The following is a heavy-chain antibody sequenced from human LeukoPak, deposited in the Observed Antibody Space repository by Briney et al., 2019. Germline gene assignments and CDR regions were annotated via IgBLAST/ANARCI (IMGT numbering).Heavy chain of an antibody. CDR1: GFTFSNAW. CDR3: STLYRLDP. V-gene: IGHV3-15*01. J-gene: IGHJ5*02. Sequence: YPGGSLRLSCATSGFTFSNAWMSWLRQAPGKGREWVGRIKSKSEAWTPDYAAPVKGRFTISRDDSKNTLYLQMNNLKTEDTAVYYCSTLYRLDPWGQGTLVTVSS. D-gene: IGHD2/OR15-2a*01. CDR2: IKSKSEAWTP.